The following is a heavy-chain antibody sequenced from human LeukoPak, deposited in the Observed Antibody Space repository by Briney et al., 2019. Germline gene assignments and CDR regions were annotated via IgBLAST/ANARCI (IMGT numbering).Heavy chain of an antibody. J-gene: IGHJ4*02. CDR3: ASSPLSGYAQYYFDY. Sequence: ASVKVSCKASGYTFTSYAMHWVRQAPGQRLEWMGWINAGNGNTKCSQKFQGRVTITRDTSASTAYMELSSLRSEDTAVYYCASSPLSGYAQYYFDYWGQGTLVTVSS. CDR1: GYTFTSYA. V-gene: IGHV1-3*01. D-gene: IGHD5-12*01. CDR2: INAGNGNT.